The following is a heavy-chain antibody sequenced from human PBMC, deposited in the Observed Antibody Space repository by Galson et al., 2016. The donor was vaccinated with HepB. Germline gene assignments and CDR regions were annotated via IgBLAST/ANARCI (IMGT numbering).Heavy chain of an antibody. D-gene: IGHD2-8*02. CDR1: GFTFSNYG. J-gene: IGHJ3*02. CDR3: AREMSGLIGAFDM. Sequence: SLRLSCAASGFTFSNYGMDWVRQAPGKGLEWVAYIAYDGSFKYYTDSVKGRFTISRDNSKNTLYLQINNLRAEDTAVYYCAREMSGLIGAFDMWGQGTMVTVSS. CDR2: IAYDGSFK. V-gene: IGHV3-30*03.